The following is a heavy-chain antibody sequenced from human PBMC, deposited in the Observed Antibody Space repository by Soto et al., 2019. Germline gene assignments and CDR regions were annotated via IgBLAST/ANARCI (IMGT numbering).Heavy chain of an antibody. V-gene: IGHV1-46*01. CDR1: GYTFTSYY. CDR2: INPSGGST. Sequence: ASVKVSCKASGYTFTSYYMHWVRQAPGQGLEWMGIINPSGGSTSYAQKFQGRVTMTRDTSTSTVYMELSSLRSEDTAVYYCARGLVVPAARYYYYYGMDVWGQGTTVTVSS. CDR3: ARGLVVPAARYYYYYGMDV. J-gene: IGHJ6*02. D-gene: IGHD2-2*01.